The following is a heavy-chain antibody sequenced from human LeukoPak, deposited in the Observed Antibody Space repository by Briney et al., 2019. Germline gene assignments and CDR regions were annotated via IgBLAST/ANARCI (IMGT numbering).Heavy chain of an antibody. CDR3: ARDQPHGSGSYYYFDY. D-gene: IGHD3-10*01. J-gene: IGHJ4*02. V-gene: IGHV3-21*01. CDR1: GFTFSSYS. CDR2: IIISSSYI. Sequence: GGSLRLSCAASGFTFSSYSVNWVRQAPGKGLEWVSSIIISSSYIYYTDSVKGRFTTSRDTTTNSLYLRMISTGDEDTAVYYCARDQPHGSGSYYYFDYWGQGTLVTVSS.